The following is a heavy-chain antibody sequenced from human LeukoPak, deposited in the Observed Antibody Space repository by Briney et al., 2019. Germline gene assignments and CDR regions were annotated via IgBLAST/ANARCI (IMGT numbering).Heavy chain of an antibody. Sequence: GGSLRLSCAASGFTFSSNWMSWVRQAPGKGLECVANIKQDGSEKYYVDSVKGRFTISRDNAKNSLYLQMNSLRAEDTAVYYCARGSSVDIVATEFDYWGQGTLVTVSS. D-gene: IGHD5-12*01. CDR3: ARGSSVDIVATEFDY. CDR2: IKQDGSEK. V-gene: IGHV3-7*01. J-gene: IGHJ4*02. CDR1: GFTFSSNW.